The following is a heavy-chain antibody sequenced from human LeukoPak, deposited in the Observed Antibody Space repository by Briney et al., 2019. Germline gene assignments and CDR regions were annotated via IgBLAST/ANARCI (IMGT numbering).Heavy chain of an antibody. CDR2: ISGSGGST. CDR3: AKDLGDTMVRGVIISYYYYYMVV. V-gene: IGHV3-23*01. Sequence: GGSLRLSCAASGFTFSSYAMRWVRQAPGKGLEWVSAISGSGGSTYYAHSVKGRFTISRDNSKNTLYLQMNSLRAELTAVYYCAKDLGDTMVRGVIISYYYYYMVVWGKGTTVTVSS. CDR1: GFTFSSYA. J-gene: IGHJ6*03. D-gene: IGHD3-10*01.